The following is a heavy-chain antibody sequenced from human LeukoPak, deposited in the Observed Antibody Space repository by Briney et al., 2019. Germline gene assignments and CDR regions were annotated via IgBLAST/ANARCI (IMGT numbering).Heavy chain of an antibody. Sequence: SVKVSCKASGGTLSSYAISWVRQAPGQGLEWMGGIIPIFGTANYAQKFRGRVTITADESTSTAYMELSSLRSEDTAVYYCARGVLEGDFWSGYKTYYYYYGMDVWGQGTTVTVSS. CDR2: IIPIFGTA. J-gene: IGHJ6*02. CDR3: ARGVLEGDFWSGYKTYYYYYGMDV. CDR1: GGTLSSYA. D-gene: IGHD3-3*01. V-gene: IGHV1-69*13.